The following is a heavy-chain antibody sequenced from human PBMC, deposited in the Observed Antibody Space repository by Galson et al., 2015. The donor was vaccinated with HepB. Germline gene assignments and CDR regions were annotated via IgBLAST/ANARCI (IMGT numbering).Heavy chain of an antibody. D-gene: IGHD3-16*01. V-gene: IGHV3-23*01. J-gene: IGHJ5*01. CDR2: ISGNGDST. CDR1: GFAFHSHA. Sequence: SLRLSCAASGFAFHSHAMSWVRQAPGKGLEWISGISGNGDSTFYAVSVKGRFTVSRDNSKNMLYLQTDSLTAEDTGLYFCAKGYGLFDSWAQGILVTVSS. CDR3: AKGYGLFDS.